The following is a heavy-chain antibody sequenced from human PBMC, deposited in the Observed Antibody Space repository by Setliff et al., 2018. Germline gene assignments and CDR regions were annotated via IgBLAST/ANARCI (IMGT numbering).Heavy chain of an antibody. J-gene: IGHJ4*02. CDR2: MNIDNGKT. V-gene: IGHV1-3*03. D-gene: IGHD2-21*01. Sequence: GASVKVSCKASGYRFTLYAMHWMRQAPGQRLEWMGWMNIDNGKTEYSQEFQDRVTFTRDTFAETAYMELRSLTSDDMAVYYCARGYCDGIGCPAPLYYFDSWGQGTLVTVSS. CDR1: GYRFTLYA. CDR3: ARGYCDGIGCPAPLYYFDS.